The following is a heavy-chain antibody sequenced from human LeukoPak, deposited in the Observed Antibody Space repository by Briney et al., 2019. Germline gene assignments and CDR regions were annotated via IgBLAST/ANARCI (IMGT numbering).Heavy chain of an antibody. D-gene: IGHD1-26*01. CDR1: GFPLSNHW. CDR2: ITQGGTDK. V-gene: IGHV3-7*01. CDR3: ARDPFEL. J-gene: IGHJ4*02. Sequence: GGALRLSCAASGFPLSNHWMTWVRQAPGKGLEWVATITQGGTDKFYVDSVKGRFTISGDNAKNSLYLQMNSLRAEDTAVYYCARDPFELWGQGTLVTVSS.